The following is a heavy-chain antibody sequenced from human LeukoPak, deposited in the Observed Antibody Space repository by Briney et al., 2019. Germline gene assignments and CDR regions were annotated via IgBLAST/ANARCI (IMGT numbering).Heavy chain of an antibody. CDR1: GFTFSSYA. V-gene: IGHV3-30-3*01. Sequence: PGRSLRLSCAASGFTFSSYAMQWVRQAPGKGLEWVAVISYDGSNKYYADSVKGRFTISRDNSKNTLYLQMNSLRAEDTAVYYCAREYDSRSLDYWGQGTLVTVSS. CDR3: AREYDSRSLDY. J-gene: IGHJ4*02. D-gene: IGHD3-22*01. CDR2: ISYDGSNK.